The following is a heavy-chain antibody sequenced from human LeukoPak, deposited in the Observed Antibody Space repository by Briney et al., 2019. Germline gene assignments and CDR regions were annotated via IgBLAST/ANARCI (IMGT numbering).Heavy chain of an antibody. J-gene: IGHJ4*02. CDR3: AKDVGRSSSWLDY. D-gene: IGHD6-13*01. V-gene: IGHV3-30*18. CDR1: GFTFSSYG. Sequence: PGGSLRLSCAASGFTFSSYGMHWVRQAPGKGPEWVAVISYDGSNKYYADSVKGRFTISRDNSKKTLYLQMNSLRAEDTAVYYCAKDVGRSSSWLDYWGQGTLVTVSS. CDR2: ISYDGSNK.